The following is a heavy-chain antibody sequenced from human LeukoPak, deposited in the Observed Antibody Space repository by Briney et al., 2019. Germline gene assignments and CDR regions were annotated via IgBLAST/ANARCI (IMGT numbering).Heavy chain of an antibody. J-gene: IGHJ6*02. CDR2: INPSGGST. Sequence: GASVKVSCKVSGYTLTELSMHWVRQAPGQGLEWMGIINPSGGSTSYAQKFQGRVTMTRDTSTSTVYMELSSLRSEDTAVYCCARNYDILTGPPTYNYYGMDVWGQGTTVTVSS. V-gene: IGHV1-46*01. CDR1: GYTLTELS. D-gene: IGHD3-9*01. CDR3: ARNYDILTGPPTYNYYGMDV.